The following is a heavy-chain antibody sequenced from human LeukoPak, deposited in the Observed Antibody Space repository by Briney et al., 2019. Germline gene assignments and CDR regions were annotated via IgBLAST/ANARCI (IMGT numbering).Heavy chain of an antibody. CDR3: TRTVRQRVSKYYFDY. J-gene: IGHJ4*02. CDR2: IRSKAYGGTT. CDR1: GFTFGDYA. V-gene: IGHV3-49*04. D-gene: IGHD6-13*01. Sequence: GRSLRLSCTASGFTFGDYAMSWVRQAPGKGLEWVGFIRSKAYGGTTEYAASVKGRFTISRDDSKCIAYLQMDSLKTEDTAMYYCTRTVRQRVSKYYFDYWGQGTLVTVSS.